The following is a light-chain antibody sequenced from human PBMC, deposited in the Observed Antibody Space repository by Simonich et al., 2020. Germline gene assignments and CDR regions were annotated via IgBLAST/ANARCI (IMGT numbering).Light chain of an antibody. J-gene: IGLJ2*01. CDR2: FNSDGSH. V-gene: IGLV4-69*01. CDR1: SGHSNYA. Sequence: QLLLTPSPSASASLGASVKLTCTLSSGHSNYAIAWHQHQPENGPRYLIKFNSDGSHSKGDGIPDCFSGSSSGAERYLPTPSPQSEEESDYSGQSWGTGSVVFGGGTTLTVL. CDR3: QSWGTGSVV.